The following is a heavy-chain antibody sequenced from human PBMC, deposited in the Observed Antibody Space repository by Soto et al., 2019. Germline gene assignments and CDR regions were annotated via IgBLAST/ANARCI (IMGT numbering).Heavy chain of an antibody. V-gene: IGHV2-5*02. CDR1: GFSLNTSGVG. Sequence: QITLKESGPTLVKPTQTLTLTCTFSGFSLNTSGVGVGWIRQPPGEALEWLTLIYWDDDKRYSPSLKTRLTITKDTSKNQVVLTMTNMAPVDTATYYCARYYFGSGLYFFDYWGQGTLVTVSS. CDR3: ARYYFGSGLYFFDY. D-gene: IGHD3-10*01. CDR2: IYWDDDK. J-gene: IGHJ4*02.